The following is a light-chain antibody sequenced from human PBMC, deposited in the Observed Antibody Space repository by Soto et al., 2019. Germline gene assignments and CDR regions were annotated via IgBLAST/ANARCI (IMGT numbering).Light chain of an antibody. V-gene: IGKV4-1*01. J-gene: IGKJ4*01. CDR2: WAS. Sequence: DIVMTQSPDSLAVSLGERAVINCKTSQSLLYSSKNKNYLAWYQQKPGQPPKLLIYWASTRESGVPDRFSGSGSGTHFTLTISSLQAEDVAVYYCKQYYTTPLLTFGGGTKVEIK. CDR3: KQYYTTPLLT. CDR1: QSLLYSSKNKNY.